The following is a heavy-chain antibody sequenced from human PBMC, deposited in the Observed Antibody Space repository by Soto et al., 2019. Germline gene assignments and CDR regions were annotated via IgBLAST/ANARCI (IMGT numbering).Heavy chain of an antibody. Sequence: QLQLQESGPGLVKPSETLSLTCTVSGGSISSSSYYWGWIRQPPGKGLEWIGSIYYSGSTYYNPSLKSRVTISVDTSKNQFSLKLSSVTAADTAVYYCARRRVVVVPAAICHGMDVWGQGTTVTVSS. V-gene: IGHV4-39*01. CDR2: IYYSGST. CDR3: ARRRVVVVPAAICHGMDV. CDR1: GGSISSSSYY. J-gene: IGHJ6*02. D-gene: IGHD2-2*01.